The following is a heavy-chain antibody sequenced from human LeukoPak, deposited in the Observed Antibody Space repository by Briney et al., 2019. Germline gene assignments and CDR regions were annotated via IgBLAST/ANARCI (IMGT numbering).Heavy chain of an antibody. J-gene: IGHJ4*02. Sequence: ASVKVSCKASGYTFTEHFIHWVRQAPGQGLQYMGWIHPASANTVYAQMFHGRVTLTRDTPATTTFMELSGLRSDDTAVYYCARDLRPANLWGQGTLVTVSS. D-gene: IGHD1-7*01. CDR2: IHPASANT. V-gene: IGHV1-2*02. CDR1: GYTFTEHF. CDR3: ARDLRPANL.